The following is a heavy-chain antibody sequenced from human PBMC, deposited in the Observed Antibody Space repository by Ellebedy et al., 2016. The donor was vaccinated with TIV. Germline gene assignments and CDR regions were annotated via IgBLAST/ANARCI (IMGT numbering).Heavy chain of an antibody. J-gene: IGHJ4*02. CDR3: AKDRAGVGATTSDY. CDR1: GFTFSSYA. Sequence: GGSLRLXXAASGFTFSSYAMSWVRQAPGKGLEWVSAISGSGGSTYYADSVKGRFTISRDNSKNTLYLQMNSLRAEDTAVYYCAKDRAGVGATTSDYWGQGTLVTVSS. CDR2: ISGSGGST. D-gene: IGHD1-26*01. V-gene: IGHV3-23*01.